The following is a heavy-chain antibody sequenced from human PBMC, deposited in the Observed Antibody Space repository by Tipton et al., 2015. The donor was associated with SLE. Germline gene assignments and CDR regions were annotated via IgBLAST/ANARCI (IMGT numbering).Heavy chain of an antibody. CDR1: GGSISSGSYY. D-gene: IGHD2-2*01. J-gene: IGHJ6*03. V-gene: IGHV4-61*02. CDR2: IYTSGST. CDR3: ARDYCSSTSCPSHYYYMDV. Sequence: GLVKPSETLSLTCTVSGGSISSGSYYWSWIRQPAAKGLEWIGRIYTSGSTNYNPSLKSPVTISVDTSKNQFPLKLSSVTAADTAVYYCARDYCSSTSCPSHYYYMDVWGKGTTVTISS.